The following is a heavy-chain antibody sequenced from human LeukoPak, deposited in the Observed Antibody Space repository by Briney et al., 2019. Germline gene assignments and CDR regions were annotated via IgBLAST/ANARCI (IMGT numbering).Heavy chain of an antibody. V-gene: IGHV4-59*01. J-gene: IGHJ3*02. CDR1: GGSISSYY. D-gene: IGHD3-3*01. CDR3: AREGSRSGTDAFDI. Sequence: SETLSLTCTVSGGSISSYYWGWIRQPPGKGLEWIGYIYYSGSTNYNPSLKSRVTISVDTSKNQFSLKLSSVTAADTAVYYCAREGSRSGTDAFDIWGQGTMVTVSS. CDR2: IYYSGST.